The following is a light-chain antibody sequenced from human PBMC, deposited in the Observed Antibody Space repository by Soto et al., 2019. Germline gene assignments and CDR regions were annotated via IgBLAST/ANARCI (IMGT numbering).Light chain of an antibody. CDR1: SSDVGGYNY. V-gene: IGLV2-14*03. CDR3: SSYTSSNTVV. J-gene: IGLJ2*01. CDR2: DVS. Sequence: QSVLTQPASVSGSPGQSITISCTGTSSDVGGYNYVSWYQQYIGKAPKLMIYDVSNRPSGVSNRFSGSKSGNTASLTISGLQAEDEADYYCSSYTSSNTVVFGGGTKLTVL.